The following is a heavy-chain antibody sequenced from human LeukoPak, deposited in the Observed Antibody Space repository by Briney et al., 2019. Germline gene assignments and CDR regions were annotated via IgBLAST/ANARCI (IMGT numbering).Heavy chain of an antibody. D-gene: IGHD2-2*01. Sequence: ASVKVSCKASGYTFTSYGISWVRQAPGQGLEWMGWISAYNGNTNYAQKLQGRVTMTTDTSTSTAYMELRSLRSDDTAVYYCARDYEGSTSYYYYGMDVWGQGTTVTVSS. CDR2: ISAYNGNT. CDR3: ARDYEGSTSYYYYGMDV. V-gene: IGHV1-18*01. J-gene: IGHJ6*02. CDR1: GYTFTSYG.